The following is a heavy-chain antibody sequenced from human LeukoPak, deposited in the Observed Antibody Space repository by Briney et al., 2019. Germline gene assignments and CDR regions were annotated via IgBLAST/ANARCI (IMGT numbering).Heavy chain of an antibody. D-gene: IGHD3-10*01. CDR2: INHSGST. V-gene: IGHV4-34*01. Sequence: SETLSLTCAVYGGSFSGYYWSWIRQPPGKGLEWIGEINHSGSTNYNPSLKSRVTISVDTSKNQFSLKLSSVTAADTAVYYCARMRHYYGSGSYFRRTDNEFDCWGQGTLVTVSS. CDR1: GGSFSGYY. CDR3: ARMRHYYGSGSYFRRTDNEFDC. J-gene: IGHJ4*02.